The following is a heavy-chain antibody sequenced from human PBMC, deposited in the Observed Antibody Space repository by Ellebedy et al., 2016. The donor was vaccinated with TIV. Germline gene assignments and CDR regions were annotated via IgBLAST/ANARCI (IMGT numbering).Heavy chain of an antibody. CDR2: IYYSGST. CDR3: ASTSYYDFWSGYSAEYFQH. CDR1: GGSISSGGYY. J-gene: IGHJ1*01. V-gene: IGHV4-31*03. Sequence: MPSETLSLTCTVSGGSISSGGYYWSWIRQHPGKGLEWIGYIYYSGSTYYNPSLKSRVTILVDTSKNQFSLKLSSVTAADTAVYYCASTSYYDFWSGYSAEYFQHWGQGTLVTVSS. D-gene: IGHD3-3*01.